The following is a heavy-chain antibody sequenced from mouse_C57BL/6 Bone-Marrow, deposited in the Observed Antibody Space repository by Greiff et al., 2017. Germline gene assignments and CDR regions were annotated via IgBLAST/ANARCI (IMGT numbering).Heavy chain of an antibody. CDR3: AREEITTVVSYYFDY. V-gene: IGHV1-69*01. D-gene: IGHD1-1*01. J-gene: IGHJ2*01. Sequence: VQLQQPGAELVMPGASVKLSCKASGYTFTSYWMHCVKQRPGQGLEWIGEIDPSDSYTNYNQKFKGKSTLTVDKSSSTAYMQLSSLTSEDSAVYYCAREEITTVVSYYFDYWGKGTTLTVSS. CDR2: IDPSDSYT. CDR1: GYTFTSYW.